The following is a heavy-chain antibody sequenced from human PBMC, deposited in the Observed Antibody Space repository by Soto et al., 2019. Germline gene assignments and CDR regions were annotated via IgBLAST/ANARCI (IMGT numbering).Heavy chain of an antibody. V-gene: IGHV3-30-3*01. Sequence: QVQLVESGGGAVQPGKSLRLSCAASRFTFSSYAMDWVRQAPGKGLEWVAVISHDGSEKYYGDSVKGRFTISRDNPKNTVYLQMNSLRPEDTAVYYCARAAAYFYHYYYAMDVWGQGTAVTVSS. CDR3: ARAAAYFYHYYYAMDV. J-gene: IGHJ6*02. D-gene: IGHD6-13*01. CDR1: RFTFSSYA. CDR2: ISHDGSEK.